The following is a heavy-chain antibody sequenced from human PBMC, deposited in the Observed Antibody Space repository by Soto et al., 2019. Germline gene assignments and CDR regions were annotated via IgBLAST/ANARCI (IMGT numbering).Heavy chain of an antibody. CDR3: ARIQRATYYYDSSGLNYYYYYGMDV. Sequence: SGPTLVNPTQTLTMTCTFSGFSLSTSRMCVSWIRQPPGKALEWLALIDWDDDKYYSTSLKTRLTISKDTSKNQVVLTMTNMDPVDTATYYCARIQRATYYYDSSGLNYYYYYGMDVWGQGTTVTVS. J-gene: IGHJ6*02. CDR2: IDWDDDK. CDR1: GFSLSTSRMC. V-gene: IGHV2-70*01. D-gene: IGHD3-22*01.